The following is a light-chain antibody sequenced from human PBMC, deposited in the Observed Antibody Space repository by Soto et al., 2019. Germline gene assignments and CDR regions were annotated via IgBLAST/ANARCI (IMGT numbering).Light chain of an antibody. V-gene: IGKV3-11*01. CDR2: DTY. J-gene: IGKJ5*01. Sequence: EVVLTESPVTLSLSPGERATLSCRASQSFRGLLAWYQQKPGQAPRLLVYDTYNRATGIPPMFSGSGAATYFTLTISSLEPEESAVYSGQQRQMWAITFGGGTRLEIK. CDR3: QQRQMWAIT. CDR1: QSFRGL.